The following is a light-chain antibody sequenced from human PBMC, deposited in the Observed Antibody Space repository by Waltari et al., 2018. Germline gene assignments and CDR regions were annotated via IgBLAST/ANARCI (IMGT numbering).Light chain of an antibody. V-gene: IGKV1-39*01. J-gene: IGKJ2*01. CDR2: GAS. Sequence: DIQMTQSPSSLSTSVGDRVTIPCRASYTVDDFLNWYQQKPGKAPKLLIYGASMLQSGVPSRFSGSGSGTDFTLTITSLQPEDSATYYCQQSHGFPFTFGQGTKLEIK. CDR1: YTVDDF. CDR3: QQSHGFPFT.